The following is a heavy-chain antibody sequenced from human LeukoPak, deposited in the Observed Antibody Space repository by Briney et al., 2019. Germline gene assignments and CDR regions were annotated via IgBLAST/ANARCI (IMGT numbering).Heavy chain of an antibody. V-gene: IGHV3-9*01. CDR2: INWNSGNI. CDR3: AKGGHSGYFNGGMAV. D-gene: IGHD3-22*01. CDR1: GFTFDDYP. J-gene: IGHJ6*02. Sequence: GGSLRLSCAAFGFTFDDYPLHWVRQAPGKGLEWVSGINWNSGNIGYADSVKGRFTISRDNARSSLSLQLNSLRPEDTALYYCAKGGHSGYFNGGMAVWGQGTTVTVSS.